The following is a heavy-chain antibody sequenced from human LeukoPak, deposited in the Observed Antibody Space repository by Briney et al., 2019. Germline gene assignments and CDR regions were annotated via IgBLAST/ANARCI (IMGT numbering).Heavy chain of an antibody. CDR2: ISGRGANT. J-gene: IGHJ4*02. D-gene: IGHD3-22*01. CDR3: AKSGRVFDTSGYYWFPN. CDR1: GFTFSSYA. V-gene: IGHV3-23*01. Sequence: GGSLRLSCAASGFTFSSYAMSWVRQAPGKGLEWVSAISGRGANTHYADSVKGRFTISGDYSKNTLNLQMNSLRAEDTAVYYCAKSGRVFDTSGYYWFPNWGQGILVTVSS.